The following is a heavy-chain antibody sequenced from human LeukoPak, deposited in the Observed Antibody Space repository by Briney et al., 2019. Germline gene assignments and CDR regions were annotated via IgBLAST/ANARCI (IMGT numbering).Heavy chain of an antibody. V-gene: IGHV3-30*02. D-gene: IGHD4/OR15-4a*01. CDR2: IRYDGSRK. CDR3: AKVSLNMVNDAFDI. Sequence: GGSLRLSCAASGFTFSGYWMSWVRQAPDKGLEWVAFIRYDGSRKYYADSVKGRFTISRDNSKNTLYLQMNGLRAEDTAMYYCAKVSLNMVNDAFDIWGQGTMVSVSS. CDR1: GFTFSGYW. J-gene: IGHJ3*02.